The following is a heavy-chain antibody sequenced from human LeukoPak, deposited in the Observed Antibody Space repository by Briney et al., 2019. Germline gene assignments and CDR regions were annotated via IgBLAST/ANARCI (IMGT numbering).Heavy chain of an antibody. CDR3: AKEVTPYPQVITCFDY. D-gene: IGHD3-22*01. CDR2: IDGDGTNT. CDR1: GFTFGSHA. Sequence: HSGGSLRLSCAASGFTFGSHAMTWVRQAPGKGLEWVSGIDGDGTNTYYADSVKGRFTVSRDNSKNTLYLQMNSLRANDTAVCFCAKEVTPYPQVITCFDYWGQGSLVTVSS. J-gene: IGHJ4*02. V-gene: IGHV3-23*01.